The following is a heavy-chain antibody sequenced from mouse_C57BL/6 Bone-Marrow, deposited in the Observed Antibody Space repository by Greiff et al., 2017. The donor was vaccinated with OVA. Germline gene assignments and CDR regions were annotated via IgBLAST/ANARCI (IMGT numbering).Heavy chain of an antibody. CDR2: IYPRDGST. D-gene: IGHD1-1*01. Sequence: QVQLKESGPELVKPGASVKLSCKASGYTFTSYDINWVKQRPGQGLEWIGWIYPRDGSTKYNEKFKGKATLTVDTSSSTAYMELHSLTSEDSAVYFCARTDYYGSSPRWYFDVWGTGTTVTVSS. CDR1: GYTFTSYD. J-gene: IGHJ1*03. CDR3: ARTDYYGSSPRWYFDV. V-gene: IGHV1-85*01.